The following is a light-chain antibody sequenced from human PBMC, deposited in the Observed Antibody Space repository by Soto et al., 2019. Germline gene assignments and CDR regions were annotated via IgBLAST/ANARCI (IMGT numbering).Light chain of an antibody. CDR3: LQDYSYPMT. Sequence: AIQLTQSPSSLSASVGDRVTITCRASQGIRRDLGWYQQKPGKAPKLLIYGASNLQSGVPSRFSGSGSGTDFTLTISSLQPEDFATYFCLQDYSYPMTFGQGTKVEIK. J-gene: IGKJ1*01. CDR1: QGIRRD. V-gene: IGKV1-6*02. CDR2: GAS.